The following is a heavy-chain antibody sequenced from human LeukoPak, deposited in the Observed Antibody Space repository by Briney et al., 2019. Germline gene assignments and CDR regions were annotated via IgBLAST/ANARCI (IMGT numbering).Heavy chain of an antibody. CDR1: GGSISSSSYY. V-gene: IGHV4-39*01. D-gene: IGHD6-13*01. CDR3: ARKEAAAAEVIDY. CDR2: IYYSGST. Sequence: SETLSLTCAVSGGSISSSSYYWGWIRQPPGKGLEWIGSIYYSGSTYYNPSLKSRVTISVDTSKNQFSLKLSSVTAADTAVYYCARKEAAAAEVIDYWGQGTLVTVSS. J-gene: IGHJ4*02.